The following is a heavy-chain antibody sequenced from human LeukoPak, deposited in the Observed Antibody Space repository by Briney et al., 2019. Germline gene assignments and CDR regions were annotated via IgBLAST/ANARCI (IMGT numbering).Heavy chain of an antibody. Sequence: GGSLRLSCATSGFTFSGSAIHWVRQASGKGLEWVGRIRSKANNYATTDVASVRGRFTISRDDSKNTAYLQMNSLKTEDTGVYYCTRPSFDSSVSGVVYWGQGTLVTVSS. J-gene: IGHJ4*02. V-gene: IGHV3-73*01. CDR1: GFTFSGSA. D-gene: IGHD3-22*01. CDR2: IRSKANNYAT. CDR3: TRPSFDSSVSGVVY.